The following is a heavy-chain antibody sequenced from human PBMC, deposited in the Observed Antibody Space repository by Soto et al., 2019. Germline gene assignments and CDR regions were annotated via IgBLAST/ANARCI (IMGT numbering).Heavy chain of an antibody. Sequence: GGSLRLSCAASGFTFSNFAMNRVRQAPGKGLEWVSAISNSFSDGNTHYADSVKGRFTISRDNDKNTVFLEIDSLRAEDTAVYYCAKVFSPEGGNYFDHWGPGTLVTVSS. J-gene: IGHJ4*02. V-gene: IGHV3-23*01. CDR3: AKVFSPEGGNYFDH. CDR2: ISNSFSDGNT. CDR1: GFTFSNFA.